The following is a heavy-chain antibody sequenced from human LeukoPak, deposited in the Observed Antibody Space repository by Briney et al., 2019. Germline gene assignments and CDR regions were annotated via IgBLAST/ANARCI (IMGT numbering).Heavy chain of an antibody. CDR1: GDTFTGYY. CDR2: INPNSGGT. V-gene: IGHV1-2*02. Sequence: GASVKVSCKASGDTFTGYYMHWLRQAPGQGLEWMGWINPNSGGTNYAQKFQGRVTMTRDTSISTAYMELSRLRSDDTAVYYCARMATFSLRYFDYWGQGTLVTVSS. CDR3: ARMATFSLRYFDY. D-gene: IGHD5-24*01. J-gene: IGHJ4*02.